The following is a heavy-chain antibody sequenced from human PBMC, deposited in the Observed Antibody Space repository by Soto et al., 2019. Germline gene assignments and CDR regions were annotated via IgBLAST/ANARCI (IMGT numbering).Heavy chain of an antibody. CDR2: INADNGNT. J-gene: IGHJ4*02. CDR1: GYTFSNYA. Sequence: GASMKVSCKASGYTFSNYALHWVRQAPGQGLEWMGWINADNGNTKYSQKFQGRVTFTRDTSASTAYMDLSSLRSEDTAVYYCASPSYGSGNYYWGQGTLVTVSS. D-gene: IGHD3-10*01. V-gene: IGHV1-3*01. CDR3: ASPSYGSGNYY.